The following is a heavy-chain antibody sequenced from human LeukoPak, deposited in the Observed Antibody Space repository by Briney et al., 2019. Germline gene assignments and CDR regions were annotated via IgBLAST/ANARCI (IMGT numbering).Heavy chain of an antibody. CDR1: GFTFSNAW. V-gene: IGHV3-15*01. D-gene: IGHD3-3*01. J-gene: IGHJ4*02. Sequence: PGGSIRLSSAASGFTFSNAWMSWVRQAPGKGLEWVGRIKSKTDGGTTDYAAPVKGRFSMSRDDSKNTLYLQMNSLKTEDTAVYYCTTVWYYDFWSGYTSSDYWGQGTLVTVSS. CDR2: IKSKTDGGTT. CDR3: TTVWYYDFWSGYTSSDY.